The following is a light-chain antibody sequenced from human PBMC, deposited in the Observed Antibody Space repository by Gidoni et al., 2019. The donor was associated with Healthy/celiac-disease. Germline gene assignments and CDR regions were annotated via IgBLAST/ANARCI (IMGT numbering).Light chain of an antibody. CDR3: QQYNPYSRARAT. CDR1: QSISSW. J-gene: IGKJ4*01. Sequence: DIQMTQSPSTLSASVGDRVTITCRASQSISSWLAWYQQKPGKAPKLLIYKASTLESGVPSRFSGSGSGTEFTLAISSLQPDDFATYYCQQYNPYSRARATFGGGTKVEI. V-gene: IGKV1-5*03. CDR2: KAS.